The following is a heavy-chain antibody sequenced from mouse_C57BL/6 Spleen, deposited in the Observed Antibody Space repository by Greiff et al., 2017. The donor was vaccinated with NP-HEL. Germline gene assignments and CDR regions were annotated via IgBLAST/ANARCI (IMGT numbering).Heavy chain of an antibody. D-gene: IGHD4-1*01. Sequence: EVQLQESGGDLVKPGGSLKLSCAASGFTFSSYGMSWVRQTPDSVKGRFTISRDNAKNTLYLQMSSLKSEDTAMYYCARHGPRETGAMDYWGQGTSVTVSS. CDR1: GFTFSSYG. CDR3: ARHGPRETGAMDY. V-gene: IGHV5-6*01. J-gene: IGHJ4*01.